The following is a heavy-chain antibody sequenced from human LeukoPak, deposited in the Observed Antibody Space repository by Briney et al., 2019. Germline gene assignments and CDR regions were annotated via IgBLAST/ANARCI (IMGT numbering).Heavy chain of an antibody. V-gene: IGHV5-51*01. D-gene: IGHD6-19*01. J-gene: IGHJ3*02. CDR2: IYPGGSDT. CDR1: GYSFTSYW. Sequence: GESLKISCKCSGYSFTSYWIGWGRQMPGKGLEWMGIIYPGGSDTRYSPSFQGQVTISADKSISTAYLQWSRLKASDTAMYYCARPPSGWNDAFDIWGQGTMVTVSS. CDR3: ARPPSGWNDAFDI.